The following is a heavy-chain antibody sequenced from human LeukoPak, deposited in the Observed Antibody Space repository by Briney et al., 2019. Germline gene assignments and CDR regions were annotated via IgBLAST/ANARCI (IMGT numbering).Heavy chain of an antibody. Sequence: PGGSLRLSCAASGFTFSSYSMNLVRQAPGKGLEWVSYMSSSSTIYYADSVKGRFTISRDNAKNSMYLQMNSLRAEDTAVYYCARGSLRFLERRVDYWGQGTLVTVSS. J-gene: IGHJ4*02. CDR2: MSSSSTI. CDR1: GFTFSSYS. CDR3: ARGSLRFLERRVDY. V-gene: IGHV3-48*01. D-gene: IGHD3-3*01.